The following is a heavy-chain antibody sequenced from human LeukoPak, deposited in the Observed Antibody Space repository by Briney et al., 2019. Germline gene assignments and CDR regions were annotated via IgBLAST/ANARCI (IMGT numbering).Heavy chain of an antibody. Sequence: NPGGSLRLSCAASGFTFSSYSMNWVRQAPGKGLEWVSSISSSSSYIYYADSVKGRFTISRDNAKNSLYLQMNSLRAEDTAVYYCAGGGSGWYGGFDYWGQGTLVTVSS. J-gene: IGHJ4*02. V-gene: IGHV3-21*01. CDR3: AGGGSGWYGGFDY. CDR2: ISSSSSYI. D-gene: IGHD6-19*01. CDR1: GFTFSSYS.